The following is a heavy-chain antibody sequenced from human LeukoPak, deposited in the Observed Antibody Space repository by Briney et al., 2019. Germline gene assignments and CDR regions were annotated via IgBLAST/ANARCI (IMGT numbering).Heavy chain of an antibody. Sequence: SETLSLTCTVSGGSISSYYWSWIRQPPGKGLGWIGYIYYSGSTNYNPSLKSRVTISVDTSKNQFSLNLSSVTAADTAVYYCARDMLFGESVYNWFDPWGQGTLVTVSS. J-gene: IGHJ5*02. D-gene: IGHD3/OR15-3a*01. V-gene: IGHV4-59*01. CDR1: GGSISSYY. CDR2: IYYSGST. CDR3: ARDMLFGESVYNWFDP.